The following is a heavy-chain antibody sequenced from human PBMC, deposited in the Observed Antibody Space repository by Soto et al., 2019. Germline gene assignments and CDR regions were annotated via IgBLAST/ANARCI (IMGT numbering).Heavy chain of an antibody. Sequence: PGGSLRLSCAASGFTFSSYWMHWVRQAPGKGLVWVSRINSDGSSTSYADSVKGRFTISRDNAKNTLYLQMNSLRAEDTAVYYCAKSVVTVAFDIWGQGTMVTVSS. CDR1: GFTFSSYW. CDR2: INSDGSST. D-gene: IGHD2-21*02. V-gene: IGHV3-74*01. J-gene: IGHJ3*02. CDR3: AKSVVTVAFDI.